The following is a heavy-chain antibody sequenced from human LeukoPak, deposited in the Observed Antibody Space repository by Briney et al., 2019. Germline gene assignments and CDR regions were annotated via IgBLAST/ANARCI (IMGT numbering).Heavy chain of an antibody. CDR2: IKADGSEK. Sequence: GGSLRLSCAASGFTFSSYWMIWVRQAPGKGLAWVATIKADGSEKYYVDSVKGRFTISRDNAKNSLYLQMNSLRAEDTAVYYCAELGITMIGGVWGKGTTVTISS. J-gene: IGHJ6*04. V-gene: IGHV3-7*01. CDR3: AELGITMIGGV. D-gene: IGHD3-10*02. CDR1: GFTFSSYW.